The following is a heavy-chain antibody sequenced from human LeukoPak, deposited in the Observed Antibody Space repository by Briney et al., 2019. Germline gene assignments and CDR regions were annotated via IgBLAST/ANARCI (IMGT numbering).Heavy chain of an antibody. CDR1: GGSISSGGYY. CDR2: IYYSGST. Sequence: SETLSLTCTVSGGSISSGGYYWSWIRQHPGKGLEWIGYIYYSGSTYYNPSLKSRVTISVDTSKNQFSLKLSSVTAADTAVYYCARGRPSNSFNTNGSYYFDYWGQGTLVTVSS. CDR3: ARGRPSNSFNTNGSYYFDY. V-gene: IGHV4-31*03. J-gene: IGHJ4*02. D-gene: IGHD5-18*01.